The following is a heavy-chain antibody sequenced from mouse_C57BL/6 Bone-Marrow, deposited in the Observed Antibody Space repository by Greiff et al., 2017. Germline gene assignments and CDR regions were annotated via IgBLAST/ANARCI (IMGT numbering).Heavy chain of an antibody. CDR2: IDPSDSYT. CDR3: AREGYYYGSSGGFAY. J-gene: IGHJ3*01. V-gene: IGHV1-50*01. CDR1: GYTFTSYW. D-gene: IGHD1-1*01. Sequence: VQLQQPGAELVKPGASVKLSCKASGYTFTSYWMQWVKQRPGQGLAWIGEIDPSDSYTNYNQKFKGKATLTVDTSSSTAYMQLSSLTSEDSAVYYCAREGYYYGSSGGFAYWGQGTLVTVSA.